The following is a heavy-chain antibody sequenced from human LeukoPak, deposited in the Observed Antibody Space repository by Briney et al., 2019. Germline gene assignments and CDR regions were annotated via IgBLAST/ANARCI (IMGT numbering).Heavy chain of an antibody. CDR1: GFTFTSYA. V-gene: IGHV3-23*01. Sequence: GGSLRLSCAASGFTFTSYAMSWVRQAPGKGLEWVSAISGSGGSTYYEDSVKGRFTISRDNSKNTLYLQMNSLRAEDTAVYYCAKTPYYDSSGYYFDYWGQGTLVTVSS. D-gene: IGHD3-22*01. CDR3: AKTPYYDSSGYYFDY. J-gene: IGHJ4*02. CDR2: ISGSGGST.